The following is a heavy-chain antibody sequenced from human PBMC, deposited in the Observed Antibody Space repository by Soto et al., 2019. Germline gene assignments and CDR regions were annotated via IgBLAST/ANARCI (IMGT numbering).Heavy chain of an antibody. V-gene: IGHV1-69*02. CDR2: IIPILGIA. J-gene: IGHJ4*02. Sequence: QVQLVQSGAEVKKPGSSVKVSCKASGGTFSSYTISWVRQAPGQGLEWMGRIIPILGIANYAQKFQGRVTITADKSTSTAYMELSSLRSEDTAVYYCARXGIAVAGTLTWGQGTLVTVSS. CDR3: ARXGIAVAGTLT. D-gene: IGHD6-19*01. CDR1: GGTFSSYT.